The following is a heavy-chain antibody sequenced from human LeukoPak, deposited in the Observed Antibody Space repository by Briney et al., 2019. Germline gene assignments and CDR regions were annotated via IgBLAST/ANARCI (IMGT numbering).Heavy chain of an antibody. Sequence: SETLSLTCTVSGGSISSGDYYWSWIRQPPGKGLEWIGYIYYSGSTYYNPSLKSRVTISVDTSKNQFPLKLSSVTAADTAVYYCAREKYYYDSSGYSVYYFDYWGQGTLVTVSS. D-gene: IGHD3-22*01. V-gene: IGHV4-30-4*01. CDR1: GGSISSGDYY. J-gene: IGHJ4*02. CDR2: IYYSGST. CDR3: AREKYYYDSSGYSVYYFDY.